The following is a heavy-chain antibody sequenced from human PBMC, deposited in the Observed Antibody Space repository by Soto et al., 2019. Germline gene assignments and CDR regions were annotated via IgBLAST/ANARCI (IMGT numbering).Heavy chain of an antibody. CDR3: TTHAPEHMIRK. CDR2: IRNKANSYAT. Sequence: PGGSLRLSCAASGFTFSGSALHCVRQASGKGLEWFVRIRNKANSYATAYAASVKGRFTISRDDSKNTAFLQMNSMKTEDTALYYCTTHAPEHMIRKWGPGTLVTVSS. D-gene: IGHD2-21*01. J-gene: IGHJ4*02. V-gene: IGHV3-73*01. CDR1: GFTFSGSA.